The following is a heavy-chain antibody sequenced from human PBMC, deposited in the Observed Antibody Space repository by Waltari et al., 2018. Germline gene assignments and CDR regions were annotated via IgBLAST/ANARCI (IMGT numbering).Heavy chain of an antibody. CDR2: IYYSGNN. J-gene: IGHJ4*02. CDR1: GGSIRTGAYY. CDR3: ARRRLGNIGYFFDN. V-gene: IGHV4-39*01. Sequence: QLLLRESAPGLVQPSETLSLTCSVSGGSIRTGAYYWAWIRQPPGKGLEWLGHIYYSGNNYYNPSLKTRVTISADTSNNQFSLRLTSVTAADSAVYYCARRRLGNIGYFFDNWGQGTLVTVSS. D-gene: IGHD1-26*01.